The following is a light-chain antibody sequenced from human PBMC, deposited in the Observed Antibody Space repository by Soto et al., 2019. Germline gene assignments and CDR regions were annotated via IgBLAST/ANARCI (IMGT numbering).Light chain of an antibody. CDR1: QSVGSD. V-gene: IGKV3-15*01. CDR2: DVS. Sequence: EIVMTQSPATLSVSPGERATLSCRASQSVGSDLAWYQQKPGRTPSLLIYDVSTRATGIPARFGGSGSGTELTINIRSMQFYDFAVYYCQQYNSLPIAFGGGTRWIS. CDR3: QQYNSLPIA. J-gene: IGKJ4*01.